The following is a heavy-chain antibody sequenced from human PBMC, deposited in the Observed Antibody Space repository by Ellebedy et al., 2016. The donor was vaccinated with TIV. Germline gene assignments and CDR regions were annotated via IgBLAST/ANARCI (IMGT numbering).Heavy chain of an antibody. J-gene: IGHJ5*02. D-gene: IGHD4-17*01. CDR3: ARGRGTVTIRSSYDWFDP. CDR1: GCTFSSYA. V-gene: IGHV1-69*13. Sequence: SVKVSXXASGCTFSSYAISWVRQAPGQGLEWMGGIIPIFGTANYAQKFQGRVTITADESTSTAYMELSSLRSEDTAVYYCARGRGTVTIRSSYDWFDPWGKGTLVTVCS. CDR2: IIPIFGTA.